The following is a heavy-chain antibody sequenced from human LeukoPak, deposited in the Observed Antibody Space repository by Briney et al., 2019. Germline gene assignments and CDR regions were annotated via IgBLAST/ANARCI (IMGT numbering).Heavy chain of an antibody. CDR2: INSDGSRT. CDR3: AREGRSSGWHYFDY. J-gene: IGHJ4*02. D-gene: IGHD6-19*01. CDR1: GFTFSDYW. Sequence: GGSLRLSCTASGFTFSDYWMHWVRQAPGKGLVWVSRINSDGSRTNYADCVKGRFTISRDNDKNTVFLQMNSLRAEDAAVYYCAREGRSSGWHYFDYWGQGTLVTVSS. V-gene: IGHV3-74*01.